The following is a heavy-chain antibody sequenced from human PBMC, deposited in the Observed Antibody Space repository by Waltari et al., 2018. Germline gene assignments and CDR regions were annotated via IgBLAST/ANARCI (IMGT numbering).Heavy chain of an antibody. V-gene: IGHV4-34*01. CDR1: GGSFSGYY. D-gene: IGHD5-18*01. Sequence: QVQLQQWGAGLLKPSETLSLTCAVYGGSFSGYYWRWLRQPPGKGLEWIGEINHNGSTNYNPSLKSRVTISVDTSKNQFSLKLSSVTAADTAVYYCARLGYSYGYYFDYWGQGTLVTVSS. CDR3: ARLGYSYGYYFDY. J-gene: IGHJ4*02. CDR2: INHNGST.